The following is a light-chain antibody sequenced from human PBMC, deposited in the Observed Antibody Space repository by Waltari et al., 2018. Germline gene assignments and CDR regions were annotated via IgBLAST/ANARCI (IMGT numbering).Light chain of an antibody. Sequence: QSVLTQPPAVSGTPGQRVTISCSGSNSNIGGNFVNWYQQLPGKAPKRLIYNDNQGPSGVPYRFSASKSGTSAALAITGLQSEDEADYYCAVWDDSLGGVFGGGTKLTVL. CDR1: NSNIGGNF. CDR2: NDN. CDR3: AVWDDSLGGV. J-gene: IGLJ3*02. V-gene: IGLV1-44*01.